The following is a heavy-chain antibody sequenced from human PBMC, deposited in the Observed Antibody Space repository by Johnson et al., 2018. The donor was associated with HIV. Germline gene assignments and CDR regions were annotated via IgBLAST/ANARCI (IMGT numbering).Heavy chain of an antibody. CDR2: IKEDGSEK. J-gene: IGHJ3*01. V-gene: IGHV3-7*01. D-gene: IGHD1-26*01. CDR3: ARGREDF. CDR1: GFTFSNAW. Sequence: VQLVESGGGLVKPGGSLRLSCAASGFTFSNAWMSWVRQAPGKGLEWVANIKEDGSEKYYVDSVKGRFTISRDNAKNSVYLRMNSLRVDDTAMYYCARGREDFWGQGAMVTVSS.